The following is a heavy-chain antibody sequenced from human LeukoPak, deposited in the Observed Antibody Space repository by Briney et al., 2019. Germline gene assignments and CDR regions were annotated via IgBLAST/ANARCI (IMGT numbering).Heavy chain of an antibody. Sequence: ASVKVSCKASGYTFSGYYMHWVRQAPGQGLEWMGWINPNSGGTNYAQKFQGRVTMTTDTSISTAYMELSRLRSDDTAVYYCAREELLVFDYWGQGSLVTVSS. V-gene: IGHV1-2*02. CDR1: GYTFSGYY. CDR3: AREELLVFDY. D-gene: IGHD1-7*01. CDR2: INPNSGGT. J-gene: IGHJ4*02.